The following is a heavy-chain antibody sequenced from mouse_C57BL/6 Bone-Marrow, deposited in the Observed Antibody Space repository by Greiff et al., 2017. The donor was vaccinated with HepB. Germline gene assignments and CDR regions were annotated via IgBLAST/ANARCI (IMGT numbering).Heavy chain of an antibody. CDR3: ARSPMDGY. CDR1: GYTFTSYW. J-gene: IGHJ2*01. D-gene: IGHD1-1*02. Sequence: VQLQQPGAELVMPGASVKLSCKASGYTFTSYWMHWVKQRPGQGLEWIGAIDPSDSYTNYNQKFKGKSTLTVDKSSSTAYMQLSSLTSEDSAVYYCARSPMDGYWGQGTTLTVSS. V-gene: IGHV1-69*01. CDR2: IDPSDSYT.